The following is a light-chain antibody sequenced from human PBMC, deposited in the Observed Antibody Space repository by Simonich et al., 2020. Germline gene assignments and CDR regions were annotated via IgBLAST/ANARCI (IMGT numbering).Light chain of an antibody. Sequence: NFMLTQPHSVSASPGQTLTISCTRRSGSIASHYVQWYQQRPGSSPTTVIYEDNQRPSGVPDRFSGSIDSSSNSASLTISGLKTEDEADYYCQSYDSSNRVFGGGTKLTVL. CDR1: SGSIASHY. CDR3: QSYDSSNRV. CDR2: EDN. V-gene: IGLV6-57*01. J-gene: IGLJ2*01.